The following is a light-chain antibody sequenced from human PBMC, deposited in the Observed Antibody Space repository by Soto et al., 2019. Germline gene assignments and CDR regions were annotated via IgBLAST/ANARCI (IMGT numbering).Light chain of an antibody. Sequence: EIVMTQSPATLSVSPGERATLSCRASQSVSSNLAWYQQKPGQAPMLLIYGASTRATGIPARFSGRGSGTEFTLTMSSLQSEDCAVYYCQQCNDWPHAFGQVTKLEIK. CDR3: QQCNDWPHA. CDR1: QSVSSN. J-gene: IGKJ2*01. V-gene: IGKV3-15*01. CDR2: GAS.